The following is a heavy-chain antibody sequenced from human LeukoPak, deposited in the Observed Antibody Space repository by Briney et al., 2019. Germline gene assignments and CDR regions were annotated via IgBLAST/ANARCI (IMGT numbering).Heavy chain of an antibody. D-gene: IGHD5-18*01. V-gene: IGHV3-23*01. CDR3: AKQWGYSYGYDY. CDR2: ISGSGGST. Sequence: AGGSLRLSCAASGFTFSSYAMSWVRQAPGKGLEWVSAISGSGGSTYYADSVKGRFTIPRDNSKNTLYLQMNSLRAEDTAVYYCAKQWGYSYGYDYWGQGTLVTVSS. CDR1: GFTFSSYA. J-gene: IGHJ4*02.